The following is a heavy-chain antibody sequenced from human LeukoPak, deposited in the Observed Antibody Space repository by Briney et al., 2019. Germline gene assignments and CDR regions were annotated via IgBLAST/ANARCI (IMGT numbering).Heavy chain of an antibody. CDR2: MNPNSGNT. D-gene: IGHD6-13*01. Sequence: ASVKVSCKASGYTFTSYDINWVRQATGQGLEWMGWMNPNSGNTGYAQKFQGRVTMTRNTSISTAYMELSSLRSEDTAVYYCARVSSSRLDDAFDIWGQGTMVTVSP. J-gene: IGHJ3*02. CDR3: ARVSSSRLDDAFDI. V-gene: IGHV1-8*01. CDR1: GYTFTSYD.